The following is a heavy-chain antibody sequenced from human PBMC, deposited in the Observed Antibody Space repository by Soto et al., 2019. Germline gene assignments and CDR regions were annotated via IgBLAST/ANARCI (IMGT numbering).Heavy chain of an antibody. CDR1: GYTFTNYA. CDR3: AIGPKSGNDFLSYFDY. J-gene: IGHJ4*02. CDR2: INAGNANT. Sequence: ASVKVSCKASGYTFTNYAIHWVRQAPGQRLEWMGWINAGNANTKYSQKFQDRVTITGDTSASTTYMDLSSLRSEDTAVYYCAIGPKSGNDFLSYFDYWGQGTLVTVSS. D-gene: IGHD1-26*01. V-gene: IGHV1-3*01.